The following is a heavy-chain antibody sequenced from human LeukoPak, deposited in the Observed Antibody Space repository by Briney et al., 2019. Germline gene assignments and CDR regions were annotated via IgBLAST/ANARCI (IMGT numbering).Heavy chain of an antibody. V-gene: IGHV4-59*08. D-gene: IGHD3-22*01. J-gene: IGHJ4*02. CDR2: IYYSGST. CDR3: ARNYYDSSGYYLYYFDY. Sequence: SETLSLTCTVSGGSISSYYWSWIRQPPGKGLEWIGYIYYSGSTNYNPSLKSRVTISVDTSKDQFSLKLSSVTAADTAVYYCARNYYDSSGYYLYYFDYWGQGTLVTVSS. CDR1: GGSISSYY.